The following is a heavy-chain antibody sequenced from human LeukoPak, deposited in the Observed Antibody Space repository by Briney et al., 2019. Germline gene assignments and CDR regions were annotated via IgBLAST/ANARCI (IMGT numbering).Heavy chain of an antibody. Sequence: ASVKVSCKASGYTFTSYGTSWVRQAPGQGLEWMGWISAYNGNTNYAQKLQGRVTMTTDTSTSTAYMELRSLRSDDTAVYYCARRYYYDGSGLRLDVWGKGTPVTVSS. CDR2: ISAYNGNT. CDR1: GYTFTSYG. V-gene: IGHV1-18*01. D-gene: IGHD3-22*01. CDR3: ARRYYYDGSGLRLDV. J-gene: IGHJ6*04.